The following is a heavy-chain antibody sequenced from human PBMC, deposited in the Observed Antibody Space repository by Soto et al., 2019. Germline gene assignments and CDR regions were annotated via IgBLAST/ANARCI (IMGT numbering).Heavy chain of an antibody. J-gene: IGHJ4*02. CDR2: IIPIFGTA. Sequence: QVQLVQSGAEVKKPGSSVKVSCKASGGTFSSYAIGWVRQAPGQGLEWMGGIIPIFGTANYAQKFQGRVTITADESTSTAYMELSSLRSEDTAVYYCARDHAVAGLYYFDYWGQGTLVTVSS. CDR3: ARDHAVAGLYYFDY. V-gene: IGHV1-69*01. CDR1: GGTFSSYA. D-gene: IGHD6-19*01.